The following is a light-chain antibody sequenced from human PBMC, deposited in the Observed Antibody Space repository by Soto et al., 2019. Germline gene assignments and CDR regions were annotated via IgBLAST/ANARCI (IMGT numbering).Light chain of an antibody. CDR2: KTS. CDR3: HQYDGTPYT. CDR1: QSVDIW. V-gene: IGKV1-5*03. J-gene: IGKJ2*01. Sequence: DVQMTQSPSTLSAYVGDTVTITCRASQSVDIWLAWYQQRPGKAPQLLIYKTSTLQTGVPSRFSGSGSGTEFTLTISSLQPEDSATYYCHQYDGTPYTFGQGSKLEI.